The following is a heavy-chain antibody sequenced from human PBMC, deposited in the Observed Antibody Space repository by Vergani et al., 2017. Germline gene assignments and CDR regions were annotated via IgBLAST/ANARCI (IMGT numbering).Heavy chain of an antibody. CDR3: ARDSDAIAAAGTLVDY. Sequence: QVQLVESGGGVVQPGRSLRLSCAASGFTFSSYAMHWVRQAPGKGLEWVAVISYDGSKKYYADSVKGRFTISRDNSKNTLYLQMNSLRAEDTAVYYCARDSDAIAAAGTLVDYWGQGTLVTVSS. CDR1: GFTFSSYA. J-gene: IGHJ4*02. V-gene: IGHV3-30-3*01. CDR2: ISYDGSKK. D-gene: IGHD6-13*01.